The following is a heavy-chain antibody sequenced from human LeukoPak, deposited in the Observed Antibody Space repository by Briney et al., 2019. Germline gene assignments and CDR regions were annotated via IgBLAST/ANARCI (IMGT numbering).Heavy chain of an antibody. CDR3: ARGRYYYDILTGYFSRTWFDP. V-gene: IGHV4-34*01. D-gene: IGHD3-9*01. CDR1: GGSFSGYY. Sequence: SETLSLTCAVYGGSFSGYYWSWIRQPPGKGLEWIGEINHSGSTNYNPTLKSRVTISVDTSKNQFSLKLSSVTAADTAVYYCARGRYYYDILTGYFSRTWFDPWGQGTLVTVSS. J-gene: IGHJ5*02. CDR2: INHSGST.